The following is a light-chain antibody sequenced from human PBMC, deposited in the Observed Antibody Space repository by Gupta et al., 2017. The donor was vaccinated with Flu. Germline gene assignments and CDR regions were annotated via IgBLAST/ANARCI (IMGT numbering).Light chain of an antibody. Sequence: QSVLTQPPSVSAAPGQKVAISCSGSSSNIGINYVSWYQLLPGTAPKLLIYENHKRPSGIPDRFSGSKSGTSATLASTGLQTGDEADYYCGTWDNSLSAVVFGGGTKLTVL. CDR1: SSNIGINY. CDR3: GTWDNSLSAVV. J-gene: IGLJ2*01. CDR2: ENH. V-gene: IGLV1-51*01.